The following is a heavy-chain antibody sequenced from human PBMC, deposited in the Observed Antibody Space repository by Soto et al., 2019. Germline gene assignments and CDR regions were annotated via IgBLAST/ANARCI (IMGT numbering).Heavy chain of an antibody. J-gene: IGHJ4*02. CDR3: ARSGNYRLDC. Sequence: EVQVVESGGGLVQPGGSLRLSWEASGLSFNSHTMTWVRQAQGKGLEEVSYISTSGSSIYYADSVKGRFTISRDNAKNSVYLQINSLRAEDTAVYYCARSGNYRLDCWGQGTLVTVSS. CDR2: ISTSGSSI. V-gene: IGHV3-48*01. D-gene: IGHD1-26*01. CDR1: GLSFNSHT.